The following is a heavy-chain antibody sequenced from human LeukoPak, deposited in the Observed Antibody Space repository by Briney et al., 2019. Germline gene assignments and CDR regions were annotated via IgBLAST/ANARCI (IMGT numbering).Heavy chain of an antibody. Sequence: GGSLRLSCAASGFTSSSYAMHWVRQAPGKGLGWVAVISYDGSNKYYTDSVKGRFTISRDNSKNTLYLQMNSLRAEETAVYYCELDGGNSDWNYWGQGTLVTVSS. D-gene: IGHD4-23*01. CDR1: GFTSSSYA. V-gene: IGHV3-30-3*01. CDR3: ELDGGNSDWNY. J-gene: IGHJ4*02. CDR2: ISYDGSNK.